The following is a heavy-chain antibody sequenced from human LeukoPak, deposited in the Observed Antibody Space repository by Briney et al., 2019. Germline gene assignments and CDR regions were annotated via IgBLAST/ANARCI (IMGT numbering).Heavy chain of an antibody. CDR3: ARGPWLVNPYGMDV. CDR1: GGSISSYY. CDR2: IYTSGST. V-gene: IGHV4-4*07. J-gene: IGHJ6*02. Sequence: SETLSLTCTVSGGSISSYYWSWIRQPAGKGLEWIGRIYTSGSTNYNPSLKSRVTMSVDTSENQFSLKLSSVTAADTAVYYCARGPWLVNPYGMDVWGQGTTVTVSS. D-gene: IGHD6-19*01.